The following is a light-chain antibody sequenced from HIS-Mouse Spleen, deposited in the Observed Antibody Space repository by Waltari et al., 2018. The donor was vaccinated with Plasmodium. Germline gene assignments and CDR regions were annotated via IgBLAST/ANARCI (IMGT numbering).Light chain of an antibody. CDR2: AAS. Sequence: AIRMTQSPSSFSASTGDRVTITCRASQGISSYLAWYQQKPGKAPKLLIYAASTLQSGVQSRFSGSGSGTEFTLTISCLQSEDFATYYCQQYYSYPYTFGQGTKLEIK. J-gene: IGKJ2*01. CDR3: QQYYSYPYT. V-gene: IGKV1-8*01. CDR1: QGISSY.